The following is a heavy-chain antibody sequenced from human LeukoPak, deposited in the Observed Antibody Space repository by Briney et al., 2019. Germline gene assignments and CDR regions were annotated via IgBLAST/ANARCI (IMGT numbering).Heavy chain of an antibody. V-gene: IGHV4-34*01. CDR2: INHSGST. Sequence: SETLSLTCAVYGGSFSGYYWSWIRQPPGQGLERIGEINHSGSTNYNPSLKSRVTISVDTSKNQFSLKLSSVTAADTAVYYCARAGFGEPNFDYWGQGTLVTVSS. D-gene: IGHD3-10*01. CDR1: GGSFSGYY. CDR3: ARAGFGEPNFDY. J-gene: IGHJ4*02.